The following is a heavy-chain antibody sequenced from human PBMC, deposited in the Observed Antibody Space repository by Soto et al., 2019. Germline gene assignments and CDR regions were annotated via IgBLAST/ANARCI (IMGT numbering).Heavy chain of an antibody. D-gene: IGHD4-17*01. V-gene: IGHV4-4*02. CDR3: ARAQGMTTVH. J-gene: IGHJ4*02. CDR1: SASISSSDW. Sequence: SETLSLTCAVSSASISSSDWWNWVRQAPGKGLEWIGEVFHSGSTNYNPSLKSRVTMSVDMSKNQFSLNLRSVTAADTAVYYCARAQGMTTVHWGPGTLVTVSS. CDR2: VFHSGST.